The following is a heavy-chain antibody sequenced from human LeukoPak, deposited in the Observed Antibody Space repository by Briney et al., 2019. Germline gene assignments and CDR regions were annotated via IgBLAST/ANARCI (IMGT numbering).Heavy chain of an antibody. J-gene: IGHJ3*02. Sequence: SETLSLTCTVSGGSISSYHWNWIRQPPGKGPEWIGYSHYSGNTNSNPSLKSRVTISVDTSKNQFSLRLSSVTAADTAVYYCARVTYGDNHFDIWGQGTLVTVSS. D-gene: IGHD4-23*01. CDR3: ARVTYGDNHFDI. CDR1: GGSISSYH. V-gene: IGHV4-59*01. CDR2: SHYSGNT.